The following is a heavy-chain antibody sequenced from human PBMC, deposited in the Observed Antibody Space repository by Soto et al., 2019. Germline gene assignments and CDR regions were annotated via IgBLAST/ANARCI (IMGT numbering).Heavy chain of an antibody. V-gene: IGHV4-4*02. J-gene: IGHJ6*02. Sequence: PSETLSLTCAVSGGSISSTSWWSLVRQPPGKGLEWIGDISHRGNTNYNPSLKSRLNISVDKSKNNFSLRLSSVTAADTAVYYCARGCSGGSCYPLMDVWGQGTTVTVSS. CDR3: ARGCSGGSCYPLMDV. D-gene: IGHD2-15*01. CDR1: GGSISSTSW. CDR2: ISHRGNT.